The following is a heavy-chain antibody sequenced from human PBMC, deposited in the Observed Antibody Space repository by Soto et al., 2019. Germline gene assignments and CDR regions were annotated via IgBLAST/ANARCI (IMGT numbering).Heavy chain of an antibody. Sequence: EVQLLESGGGLVQPGGSLRLSCAASGFTFSSYAMSWVRQAPGTGLEWVSAISGSGGSTYYADSVKGRFTISRDNSKNTLYLQMNSLRAEDTAVYYCAKQGYCTNGVCYNPYGMDVWGQGTTVTVSS. CDR3: AKQGYCTNGVCYNPYGMDV. CDR1: GFTFSSYA. J-gene: IGHJ6*02. V-gene: IGHV3-23*01. D-gene: IGHD2-8*01. CDR2: ISGSGGST.